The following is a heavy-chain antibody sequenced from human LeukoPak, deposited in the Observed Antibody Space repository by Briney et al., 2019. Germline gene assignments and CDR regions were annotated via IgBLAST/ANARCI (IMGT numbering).Heavy chain of an antibody. CDR3: ARVDNSQYYYGMDV. D-gene: IGHD2/OR15-2a*01. Sequence: GGSLRLSCAASGFTFSSYAMHWVRQAPGKGLEWVAVISYDGSNKYYADSVKGRFTISRDNAKNSLYLQMNSLRAEDTAVYYCARVDNSQYYYGMDVWGQGTTVTVSS. CDR2: ISYDGSNK. V-gene: IGHV3-30-3*01. CDR1: GFTFSSYA. J-gene: IGHJ6*02.